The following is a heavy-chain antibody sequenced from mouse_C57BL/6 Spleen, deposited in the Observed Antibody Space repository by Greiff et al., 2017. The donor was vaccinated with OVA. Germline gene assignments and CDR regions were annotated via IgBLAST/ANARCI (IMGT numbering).Heavy chain of an antibody. CDR3: AREDTTVVATGYFDY. Sequence: QVQLKQSGTELVKPGASVKLSCKASGYTFTSYWMHWVKQRPGQGLEWIGNINPSNGGTNYNEKFKSKATLTVDKSSSTAYMQLSSLTSEDSAVYYCAREDTTVVATGYFDYWGQGTTLTVSS. D-gene: IGHD1-1*01. CDR2: INPSNGGT. J-gene: IGHJ2*01. V-gene: IGHV1-53*01. CDR1: GYTFTSYW.